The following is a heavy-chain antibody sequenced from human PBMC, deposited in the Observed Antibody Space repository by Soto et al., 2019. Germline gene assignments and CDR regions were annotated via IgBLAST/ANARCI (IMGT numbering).Heavy chain of an antibody. CDR2: INPNSGGT. CDR1: GYTFTGYY. V-gene: IGHV1-2*04. Sequence: ASVKVPCKASGYTFTGYYMHWVRQAPGQGLEWMGWINPNSGGTNYAQKFQGWVTMTRDTSISTAYMELSRLRSDDTAVYYCARAGDIVVVPAASGLRKYYYYGMDVWGQGTTVTVSS. J-gene: IGHJ6*02. D-gene: IGHD2-2*01. CDR3: ARAGDIVVVPAASGLRKYYYYGMDV.